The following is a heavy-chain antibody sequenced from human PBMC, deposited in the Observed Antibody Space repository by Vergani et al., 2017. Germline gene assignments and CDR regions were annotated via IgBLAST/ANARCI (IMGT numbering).Heavy chain of an antibody. CDR2: IRYDGSNK. CDR3: AKGRQRGYYFDY. V-gene: IGHV3-30*02. Sequence: QVQLVESGGGVVQRGGSLSLSCATSGYTLSNYDMQWIRQGPGKGLEFVAFIRYDGSNKYYADSVKGRFTISRDNSKNTLYLQMNSLRAEDTAVYYCAKGRQRGYYFDYWGQGTLVTVSS. CDR1: GYTLSNYD. D-gene: IGHD6-25*01. J-gene: IGHJ4*02.